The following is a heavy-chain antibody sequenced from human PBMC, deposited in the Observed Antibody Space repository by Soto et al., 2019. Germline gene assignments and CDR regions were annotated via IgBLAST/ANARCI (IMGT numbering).Heavy chain of an antibody. J-gene: IGHJ5*02. CDR3: ATALPDYYGSGSYYNPVGP. D-gene: IGHD3-10*01. CDR2: FDPEDGET. Sequence: ASVKVSCKVSGYTLTELSMHWVRQAPGKGLEWMGGFDPEDGETIYAQKFQGRVTMTEDTSTDTAYMELSSLRSEDTAVYYCATALPDYYGSGSYYNPVGPWGQGTLVTVSS. CDR1: GYTLTELS. V-gene: IGHV1-24*01.